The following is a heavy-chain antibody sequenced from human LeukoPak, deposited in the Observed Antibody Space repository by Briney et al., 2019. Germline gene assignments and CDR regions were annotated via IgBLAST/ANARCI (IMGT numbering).Heavy chain of an antibody. Sequence: PSETLSLNCAVYGGSFSGYYWSWIRQPPGKGLEWIGEIDHSGSTNYNPSLKSRVTISVDTSKNQFSLKLSSVTAADTALYYCARAKYYYGSGNYLPYYYYYGMDVWGQGTTVTVSS. CDR1: GGSFSGYY. CDR2: IDHSGST. V-gene: IGHV4-34*01. D-gene: IGHD3-10*01. CDR3: ARAKYYYGSGNYLPYYYYYGMDV. J-gene: IGHJ6*02.